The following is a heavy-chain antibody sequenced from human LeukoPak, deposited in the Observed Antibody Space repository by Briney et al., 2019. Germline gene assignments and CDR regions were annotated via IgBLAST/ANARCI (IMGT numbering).Heavy chain of an antibody. V-gene: IGHV4-59*08. J-gene: IGHJ3*02. Sequence: TASETLSLTCTVSGGSISTYYWSWIRQSPGKGLEWIGSIYYSGSTNYNPSLKSRVTISVDTSKNQFSLELSSVPAADTAVYYCAVNLTRHTFDIWGQGTMVTVSS. CDR2: IYYSGST. D-gene: IGHD1-1*01. CDR3: AVNLTRHTFDI. CDR1: GGSISTYY.